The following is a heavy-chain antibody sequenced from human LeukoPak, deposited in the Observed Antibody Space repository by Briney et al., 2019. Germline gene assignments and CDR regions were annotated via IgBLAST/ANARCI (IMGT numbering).Heavy chain of an antibody. Sequence: GGSLRLSCAASGFTFSSCAMHWVRQAPGKGLEWVAIVSYDGENKYYAGSVKGRFTISRDNSKSTLYLQMNSLGGEDTAVYYCATTIPYTSASSSFDYWGLGTPATVSS. J-gene: IGHJ4*02. D-gene: IGHD6-19*01. CDR2: VSYDGENK. V-gene: IGHV3-30*04. CDR3: ATTIPYTSASSSFDY. CDR1: GFTFSSCA.